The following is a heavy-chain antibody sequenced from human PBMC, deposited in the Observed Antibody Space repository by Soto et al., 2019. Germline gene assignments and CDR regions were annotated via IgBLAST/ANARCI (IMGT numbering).Heavy chain of an antibody. V-gene: IGHV4-4*02. CDR3: ARDALLSGAVSTYFDC. J-gene: IGHJ4*02. CDR2: ISPNGNT. D-gene: IGHD3-10*01. Sequence: SETLSLTCTVSGASISSSNWWSWVRQSPVKGLEWIGEISPNGNTNYNPSLKSRVTMSVDKSKNQLSLKLNTVTAADTAVYYCARDALLSGAVSTYFDCWGRGTLVTVSS. CDR1: GASISSSNW.